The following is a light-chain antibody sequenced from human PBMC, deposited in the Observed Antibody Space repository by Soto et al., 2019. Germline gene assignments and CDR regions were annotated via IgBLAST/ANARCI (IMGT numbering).Light chain of an antibody. J-gene: IGKJ1*01. CDR3: QQSQSTPRT. Sequence: DIQMTQSPSSLSASVGDRVTITCRASQSISSNLNWYQQKPGRAPDLLIYAASSLHSGVPSRFSGSASGTDFTLTISSLQPEDSATYYCQQSQSTPRTFVQGTKVEIK. V-gene: IGKV1-39*01. CDR2: AAS. CDR1: QSISSN.